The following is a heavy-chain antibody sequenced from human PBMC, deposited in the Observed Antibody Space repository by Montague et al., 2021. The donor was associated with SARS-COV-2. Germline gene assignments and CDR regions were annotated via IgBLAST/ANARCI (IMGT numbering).Heavy chain of an antibody. CDR1: GFTFSTYG. CDR3: AKSCYETGGSFLIDY. D-gene: IGHD2-8*02. Sequence: SLRLSCAAAGFTFSTYGMHWVRQAPGKGLEWVAITWYDGSFSYYAESVKGRFTISRDNSKNTLYLQMNSLRGEDTAVYYCAKSCYETGGSFLIDYWGQGTLVTVSS. CDR2: TWYDGSFS. V-gene: IGHV3-33*06. J-gene: IGHJ4*02.